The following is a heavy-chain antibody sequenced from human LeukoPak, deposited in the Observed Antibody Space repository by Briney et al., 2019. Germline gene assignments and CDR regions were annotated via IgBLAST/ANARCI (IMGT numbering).Heavy chain of an antibody. CDR3: ARDWGYSGSYYD. D-gene: IGHD1-26*01. J-gene: IGHJ4*02. V-gene: IGHV1-69*13. CDR2: IIPIFGTA. Sequence: SVKVSCKASGYTFTSYGISWVRQAPGQGLEWMGGIIPIFGTANYAQKFQGRVTITADESTSTAYMELSSLRSEDTAVYYCARDWGYSGSYYDWGRGTLVTVSS. CDR1: GYTFTSYG.